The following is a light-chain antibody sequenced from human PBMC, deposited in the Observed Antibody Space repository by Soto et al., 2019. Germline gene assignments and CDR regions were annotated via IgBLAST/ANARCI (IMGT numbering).Light chain of an antibody. V-gene: IGLV1-40*01. CDR3: QSYDTSLSGSRV. Sequence: QSVLTQPPSVSGAPGQRVTISCTGSSSNIGAGYDVHWYQQLPGTAPKLLIYASNNRPSGVPDRFSGSKSDTSASLAITGLQAEDEADYYCQSYDTSLSGSRVFGGGTKLTVL. CDR1: SSNIGAGYD. J-gene: IGLJ3*02. CDR2: ASN.